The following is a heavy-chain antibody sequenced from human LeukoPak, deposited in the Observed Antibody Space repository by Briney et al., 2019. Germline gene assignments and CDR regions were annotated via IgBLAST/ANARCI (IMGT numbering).Heavy chain of an antibody. CDR2: IIPILGIA. CDR1: GGTFSSYA. CDR3: ARAVYCSGGSCYSVPNWFDP. D-gene: IGHD2-15*01. Sequence: SVKVSCKASGGTFSSYAISWVRQAPGQGLEWMGRIIPILGIANYAQKFQGRVTITADKSTSTAYMELSSLRSEDTAVYYCARAVYCSGGSCYSVPNWFDPWGQGTLVTVSS. J-gene: IGHJ5*02. V-gene: IGHV1-69*04.